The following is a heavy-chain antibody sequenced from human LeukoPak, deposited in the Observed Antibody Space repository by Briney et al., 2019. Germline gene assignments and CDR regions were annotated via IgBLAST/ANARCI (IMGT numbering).Heavy chain of an antibody. CDR1: GFTFSSYG. CDR3: ARVGPNAFDI. Sequence: GRSLRLSCAASGFTFSSYGMHWVRQAPGKGLEWVAFIRYDGSNKYYADSVKGRFTISRDNAKNSLYLQMNSLRAEDTAVYYCARVGPNAFDIWGQGTMVTVSS. J-gene: IGHJ3*02. CDR2: IRYDGSNK. V-gene: IGHV3-33*08.